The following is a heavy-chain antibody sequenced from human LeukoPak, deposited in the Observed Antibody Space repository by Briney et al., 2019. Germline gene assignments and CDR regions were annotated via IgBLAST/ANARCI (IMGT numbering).Heavy chain of an antibody. D-gene: IGHD3-9*01. CDR3: ARGFHNRVTGYLFAFEY. V-gene: IGHV4-61*05. Sequence: PSETLSLTCTVSGGSISSSSYYWGWIRQPPGKGLEWIGRIYTTGSTNYNPSLKSRVTMSLDKSKNQFSLKLSSVTAADTAVYYCARGFHNRVTGYLFAFEYWGQGTLVTVSS. J-gene: IGHJ4*02. CDR2: IYTTGST. CDR1: GGSISSSSYY.